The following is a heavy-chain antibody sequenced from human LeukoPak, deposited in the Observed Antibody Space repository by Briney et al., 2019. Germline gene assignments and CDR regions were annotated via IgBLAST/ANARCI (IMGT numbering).Heavy chain of an antibody. J-gene: IGHJ5*02. CDR1: GFTFSDYY. CDR3: ASPGIAAAGTGSNWFDP. CDR2: ISSSGSTI. V-gene: IGHV3-11*01. D-gene: IGHD6-13*01. Sequence: GSLRLSCAASGFTFSDYYMSWIREAPGKGLEWVSYISSSGSTIYYADSVKGRFTISRDNSKNSLYLQMNSLRAEYTSVYYCASPGIAAAGTGSNWFDPWGQGTLVTVSS.